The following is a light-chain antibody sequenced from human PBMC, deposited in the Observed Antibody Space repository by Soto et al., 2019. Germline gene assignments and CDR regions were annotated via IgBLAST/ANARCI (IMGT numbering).Light chain of an antibody. CDR3: QQRSNWPPRT. Sequence: EIVFTRSPSTLSLSPGERATLSCRASQSVSSYLAWYQQKPGQAPRLLICDASNRATGTPARFSGSGSGTDFTLTISSLEPEDFAVYYCQQRSNWPPRTFGQGTKVDIK. J-gene: IGKJ1*01. CDR2: DAS. V-gene: IGKV3-11*01. CDR1: QSVSSY.